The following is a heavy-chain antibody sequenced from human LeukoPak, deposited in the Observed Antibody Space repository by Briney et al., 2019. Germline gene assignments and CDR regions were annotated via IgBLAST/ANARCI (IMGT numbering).Heavy chain of an antibody. CDR1: GGSISSYY. CDR3: AREIEQLYSGWFDP. V-gene: IGHV4-59*01. J-gene: IGHJ5*02. D-gene: IGHD6-13*01. CDR2: IYYSGST. Sequence: SETLSLTCTVSGGSISSYYWSWIRQPPGEGLEWIGYIYYSGSTNYNPSLKSRVTISVDTSKNQFSLKLSSVTAADTAVYYCAREIEQLYSGWFDPWGQGTLVTVSS.